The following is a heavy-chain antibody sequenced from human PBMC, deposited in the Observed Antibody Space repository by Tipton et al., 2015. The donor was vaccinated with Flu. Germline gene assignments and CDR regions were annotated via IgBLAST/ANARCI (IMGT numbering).Heavy chain of an antibody. CDR3: ARLSYYDVDLKNFYFED. D-gene: IGHD3-10*02. CDR2: ISYSGNT. V-gene: IGHV4-59*05. Sequence: TLSLTCSVSGGSINNYYWSWIRQPPGKGLEWIGGISYSGNTYYNPSLKSRVVISVDTSKNQFSLKLSSVTAADTAVYYCARLSYYDVDLKNFYFEDWGQGTLVTVSS. J-gene: IGHJ4*02. CDR1: GGSINNYY.